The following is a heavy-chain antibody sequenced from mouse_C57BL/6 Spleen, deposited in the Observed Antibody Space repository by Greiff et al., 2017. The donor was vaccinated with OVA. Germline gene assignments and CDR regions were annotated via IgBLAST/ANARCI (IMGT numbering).Heavy chain of an antibody. Sequence: EVQLKESGPGLVKPSQSLSLTCSVTGYSITSGYYWNWIRQFPGNKLEWMGYISYDGSNNYNPSLKNRISITRDTSKNQFFLKLNSVTTEDTATYYCAKGVYYDYGGRGFYFDYWGQGTTLTVSS. CDR2: ISYDGSN. V-gene: IGHV3-6*01. CDR1: GYSITSGYY. CDR3: AKGVYYDYGGRGFYFDY. J-gene: IGHJ2*01. D-gene: IGHD2-4*01.